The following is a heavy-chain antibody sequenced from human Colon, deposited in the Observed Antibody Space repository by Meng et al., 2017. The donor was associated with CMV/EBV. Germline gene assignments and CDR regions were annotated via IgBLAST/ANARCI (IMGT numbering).Heavy chain of an antibody. CDR1: GFTVSNSY. Sequence: EGGLVGSGGGLVQPGESLRLSCAASGFTVSNSYMSWVRQAPGKGLEWVSALYSGGITYYADSVKGRFAISADNSKNTLYLQMDGLRAEDTAVYYCARQVSSSSTYVSWGQGTLVTVSS. CDR2: LYSGGIT. D-gene: IGHD2-2*01. CDR3: ARQVSSSSTYVS. V-gene: IGHV3-66*04. J-gene: IGHJ5*02.